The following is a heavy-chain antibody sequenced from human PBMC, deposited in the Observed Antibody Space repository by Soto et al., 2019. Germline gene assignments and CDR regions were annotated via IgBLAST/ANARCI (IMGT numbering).Heavy chain of an antibody. V-gene: IGHV4-59*01. CDR2: IYYSGST. J-gene: IGHJ5*02. CDR1: GGSISSYY. Sequence: SETLSLTCTVSGGSISSYYWSWIRQPPGKGLEWIGYIYYSGSTNYNPSLKSRVTISVDTSKNQFSLKLSSVTAADTAVYYCARDQGYYDSSGYVAEGGLHPWGPGTMATVYS. D-gene: IGHD3-22*01. CDR3: ARDQGYYDSSGYVAEGGLHP.